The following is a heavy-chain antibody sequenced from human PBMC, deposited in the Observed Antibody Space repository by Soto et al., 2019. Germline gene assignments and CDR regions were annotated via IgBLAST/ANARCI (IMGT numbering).Heavy chain of an antibody. J-gene: IGHJ4*02. CDR2: IVPIFGTA. Sequence: ASVKVSCKASGGTFSSYAISWVRQAPGQGLEWMGGIVPIFGTANYAQKFQGRVTITADKSTSTAYMELSSLRSEDTAVYYCARARGYSGRYYFDYWGQGTLVTVSS. D-gene: IGHD5-12*01. CDR1: GGTFSSYA. V-gene: IGHV1-69*06. CDR3: ARARGYSGRYYFDY.